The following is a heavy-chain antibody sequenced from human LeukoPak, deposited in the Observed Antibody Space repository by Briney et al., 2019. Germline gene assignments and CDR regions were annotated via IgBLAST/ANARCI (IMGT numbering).Heavy chain of an antibody. CDR2: FDPEDGET. CDR3: ARDRLSQDIVVVPAPTLENWFDP. V-gene: IGHV1-24*01. J-gene: IGHJ5*02. Sequence: VASVKVSCKVSGYTLTELSMHWVRQAPGKGLEWMGGFDPEDGETIYAQKFQGRVTMTEDTSTDTAYMELSSLRSEDTAVYYCARDRLSQDIVVVPAPTLENWFDPWGQGTLVTVSS. D-gene: IGHD2-2*01. CDR1: GYTLTELS.